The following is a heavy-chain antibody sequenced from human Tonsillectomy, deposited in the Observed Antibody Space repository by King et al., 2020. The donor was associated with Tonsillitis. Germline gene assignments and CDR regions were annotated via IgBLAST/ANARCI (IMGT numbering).Heavy chain of an antibody. CDR3: EGGWT. CDR2: IQTSGNT. J-gene: IGHJ5*02. D-gene: IGHD2-15*01. CDR1: GDSISSGGHH. V-gene: IGHV4-61*02. Sequence: VQLQESGPGLVKPSQTLSLNCTVSGDSISSGGHHWSWIRQPAGKGLEWIGRIQTSGNTNYNPSLKSRVTMSIDTAKNQFSLSLSSVTAADTAVYYCEGGWTWGRGTLVTVSS.